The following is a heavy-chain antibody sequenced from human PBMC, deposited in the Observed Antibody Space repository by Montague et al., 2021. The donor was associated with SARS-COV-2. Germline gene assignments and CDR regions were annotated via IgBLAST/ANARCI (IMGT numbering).Heavy chain of an antibody. D-gene: IGHD6-13*01. V-gene: IGHV3-53*01. CDR2: IYSGGST. Sequence: RSLSFAASGFTVSSNYMSWVRQAPGKGLEWVSVIYSGGSTYYADSVKGRFTISRDNSKNTLYLQMNSLRAEDTAVYYCARGGHSSSWYYYGMDVWGQGTTVTVSS. J-gene: IGHJ6*02. CDR1: GFTVSSNY. CDR3: ARGGHSSSWYYYGMDV.